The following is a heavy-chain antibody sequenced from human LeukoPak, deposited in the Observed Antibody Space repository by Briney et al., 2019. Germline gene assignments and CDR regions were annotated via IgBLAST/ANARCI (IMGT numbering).Heavy chain of an antibody. V-gene: IGHV1-69*05. CDR3: ARGPTYYYDSSGYQYFDY. J-gene: IGHJ4*02. CDR1: GGTFSSYA. CDR2: IIPIFGTA. Sequence: ASVKVSCKASGGTFSSYAISWVRQAPGQGLEWMGGIIPIFGTANYAQKFQGRVTITTVESTSTAYMELSSLRSEDTAVYYCARGPTYYYDSSGYQYFDYWGQGTLVTVSS. D-gene: IGHD3-22*01.